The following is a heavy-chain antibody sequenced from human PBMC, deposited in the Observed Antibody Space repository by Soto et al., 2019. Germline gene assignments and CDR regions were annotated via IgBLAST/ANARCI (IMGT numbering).Heavy chain of an antibody. CDR2: IIPIFGTA. J-gene: IGHJ6*02. Sequence: SVKVSCKASGVTFSSYAISWVRQAPGQGLEWMGGIIPIFGTANYAQKFQGRVTITTDESTSTAYMELSSLRSEDTAVYYCASTIATAYGMDVWGQGTTVTVSS. CDR1: GVTFSSYA. CDR3: ASTIATAYGMDV. D-gene: IGHD3-9*01. V-gene: IGHV1-69*05.